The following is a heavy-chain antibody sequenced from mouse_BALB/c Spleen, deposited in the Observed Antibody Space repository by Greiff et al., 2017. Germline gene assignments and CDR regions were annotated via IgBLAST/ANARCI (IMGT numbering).Heavy chain of an antibody. V-gene: IGHV3-8*02. CDR2: ISYSGST. CDR3: AHYYGYGPGAMDY. J-gene: IGHJ4*01. CDR1: GDSITSGY. Sequence: DVKLQESGPSLVKPSQTLSLTCSVTGDSITSGYWNWIRKFPGNKLEYMGYISYSGSTYYNPSLKSRISITRDTSKNQYYLQLNSVTTEDTATYYCAHYYGYGPGAMDYWGQGTSVTVSS. D-gene: IGHD1-2*01.